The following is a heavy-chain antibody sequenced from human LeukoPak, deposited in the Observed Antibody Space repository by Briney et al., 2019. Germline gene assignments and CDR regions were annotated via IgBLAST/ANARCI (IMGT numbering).Heavy chain of an antibody. CDR3: ASRAPRDNYNRYLPIDY. CDR1: GFTFSSYSM. D-gene: IGHD3-22*01. Sequence: GSLRLSCAASGFTFSSYSMNWVRQPPGKGREWIGEIYHSGSTNYKPSLKSRATISVDKSKNQFSLKLSSVTAADTAVYYCASRAPRDNYNRYLPIDYWGQGTLVTVSS. CDR2: IYHSGST. V-gene: IGHV4-4*02. J-gene: IGHJ4*02.